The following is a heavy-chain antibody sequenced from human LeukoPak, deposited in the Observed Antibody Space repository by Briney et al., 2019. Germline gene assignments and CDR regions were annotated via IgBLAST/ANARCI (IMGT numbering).Heavy chain of an antibody. CDR2: IYHSGST. Sequence: SETLSLTCTVSGGSISTYYWSWIRQPPGKGLEWIGYIYHSGSTNYNPSLKSRVTISVDTSQNQFSLKLTSVTAADTAVYYCAKSNGYGLVDIWGQGTMVTVSS. J-gene: IGHJ3*02. D-gene: IGHD3-10*01. CDR1: GGSISTYY. V-gene: IGHV4-59*12. CDR3: AKSNGYGLVDI.